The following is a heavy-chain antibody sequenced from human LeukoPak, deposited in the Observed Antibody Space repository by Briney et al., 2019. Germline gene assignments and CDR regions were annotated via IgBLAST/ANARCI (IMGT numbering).Heavy chain of an antibody. V-gene: IGHV3-7*05. CDR3: AKDPSAAGTAHFFDY. CDR2: IKSDGSEI. J-gene: IGHJ4*02. CDR1: GFSFDNSW. D-gene: IGHD6-13*01. Sequence: PGGSLRLSCEGTGFSFDNSWMNWVRQAPGKGLEWVANIKSDGSEIYYVDSVKGRFTISRDNAKNSLYLQMNSLRVDDTAVYYCAKDPSAAGTAHFFDYWGQGTLVTVSS.